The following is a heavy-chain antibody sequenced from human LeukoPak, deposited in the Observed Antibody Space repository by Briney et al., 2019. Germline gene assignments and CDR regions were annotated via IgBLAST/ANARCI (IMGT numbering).Heavy chain of an antibody. CDR1: GFTSNKYA. V-gene: IGHV3-23*01. Sequence: GGSLRLSCAASGFTSNKYAMSWVRQAPGKGLEWVSAISDNGGDRRYAGSVKGRFTISRDNSKNTLYLQMNSLRAEDTAIYYCGRDWKLDYWGQGNLVTVSS. J-gene: IGHJ4*02. CDR3: GRDWKLDY. D-gene: IGHD1-1*01. CDR2: ISDNGGDR.